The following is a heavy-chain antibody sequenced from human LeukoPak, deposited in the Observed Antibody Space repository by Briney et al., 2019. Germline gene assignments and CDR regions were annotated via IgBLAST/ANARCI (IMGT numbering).Heavy chain of an antibody. CDR3: ASNYGGNSGFDY. CDR1: SGSIRSSSYY. V-gene: IGHV4-39*07. CDR2: IYYSEST. Sequence: SETLSLTCTVSSGSIRSSSYYWGWIRQPPGKGLEWIGNIYYSESTNYNPSLKSRVTISVDTSKNQFSLKLSSVTAADTAVYYCASNYGGNSGFDYWGQGTLVTVSS. D-gene: IGHD4-23*01. J-gene: IGHJ4*02.